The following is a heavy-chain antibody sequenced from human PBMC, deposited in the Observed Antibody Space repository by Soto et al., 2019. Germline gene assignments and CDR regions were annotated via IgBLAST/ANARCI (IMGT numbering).Heavy chain of an antibody. CDR3: PLGPVYSGYEYPFG. CDR2: MNPNSGNT. D-gene: IGHD5-12*01. V-gene: IGHV1-8*01. Sequence: VASVKVSCKASGYTFTSYDINWVRQATGQGLEWMGWMNPNSGNTGYAQKFQGRVTMTRNTSISTAYMELSSLRSEDTAVYYCPLGPVYSGYEYPFGWGQGTLVTVSS. J-gene: IGHJ4*02. CDR1: GYTFTSYD.